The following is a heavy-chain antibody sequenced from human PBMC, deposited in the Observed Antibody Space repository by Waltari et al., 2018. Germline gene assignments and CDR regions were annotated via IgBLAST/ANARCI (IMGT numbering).Heavy chain of an antibody. D-gene: IGHD3-22*01. CDR1: GGTFSSYT. Sequence: QVQLVQSGAEVKKPGSSVKVSCKASGGTFSSYTISWVRQAPGQGLEWMGRIIPILGIANYAQKFQGRVTITADKSTSTAYMELSSLRSEDTAVYYCATSYDSSGYGPLYWGQGTLVTVSS. CDR2: IIPILGIA. V-gene: IGHV1-69*02. CDR3: ATSYDSSGYGPLY. J-gene: IGHJ4*02.